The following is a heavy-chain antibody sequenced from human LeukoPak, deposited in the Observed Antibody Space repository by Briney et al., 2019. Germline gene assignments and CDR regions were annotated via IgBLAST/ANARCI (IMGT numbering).Heavy chain of an antibody. D-gene: IGHD6-19*01. Sequence: PGGSLRLSCAVSGFSFNQAWMSWVRQAPGKGLEWVGRIKSKTDGGTTDYAAPVKGSFTISRDDSKNTVYVEMNSLKAEDTAAYYCTTDGIAVAGHFWGQGTLVTVSS. CDR1: GFSFNQAW. CDR3: TTDGIAVAGHF. J-gene: IGHJ4*02. V-gene: IGHV3-15*01. CDR2: IKSKTDGGTT.